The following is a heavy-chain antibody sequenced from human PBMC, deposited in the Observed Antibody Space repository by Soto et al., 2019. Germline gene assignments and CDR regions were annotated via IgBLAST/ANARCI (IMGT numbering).Heavy chain of an antibody. CDR2: ISAYTGNT. D-gene: IGHD3-16*01. V-gene: IGHV1-18*01. CDR3: ARPMITFGEEVYCDY. CDR1: GYTFTSYG. J-gene: IGHJ4*02. Sequence: QVQLVQSGAEVKKPGASVKVSCKASGYTFTSYGISWVRQAPGQGLEWMGWISAYTGNTNYPQKLQGRVTMTTDTSTSTAYMELRSLRSDDTAVYYCARPMITFGEEVYCDYWGQGTLVTVSA.